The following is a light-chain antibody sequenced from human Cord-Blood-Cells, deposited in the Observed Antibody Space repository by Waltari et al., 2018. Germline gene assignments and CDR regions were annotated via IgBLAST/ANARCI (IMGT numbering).Light chain of an antibody. CDR3: CSYAGSSNWV. V-gene: IGLV2-23*01. Sequence: QSALTQPASMSGSPGQSITISCTGTSRDVGSYNLVSWYQQHPGKAPKLMIYEGSKRPSGVSNRFSGSKSGNTASLTISGLQAEDEADYYCCSYAGSSNWVFGGGTKLTVL. CDR2: EGS. J-gene: IGLJ3*02. CDR1: SRDVGSYNL.